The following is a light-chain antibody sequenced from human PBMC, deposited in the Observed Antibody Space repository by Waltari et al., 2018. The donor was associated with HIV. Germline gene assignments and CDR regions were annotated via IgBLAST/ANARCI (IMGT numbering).Light chain of an antibody. CDR2: EVT. J-gene: IGLJ2*01. V-gene: IGLV2-8*01. Sequence: QSALPHPPSASGSPGQSVTLSCTGTNSDIGTYDYVSWYQQHPGKAPKLVISEVTKRPSGVSDRFSGSKSGNTAFLTVSGLQAEDEADYYCSSFANRDGFYVLFGGGTRLTVL. CDR3: SSFANRDGFYVL. CDR1: NSDIGTYDY.